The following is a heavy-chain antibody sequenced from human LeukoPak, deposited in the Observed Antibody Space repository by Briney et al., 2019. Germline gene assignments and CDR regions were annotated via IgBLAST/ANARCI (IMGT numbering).Heavy chain of an antibody. V-gene: IGHV1-46*01. CDR1: GYTFTSFY. CDR3: ARGHLLWFGESPGVDFDY. Sequence: GASVKVSCRASGYTFTSFYMHWVRQAPGQGLEWMGIINPNGGSTSYAENFQGRVTMTRDTSTSTVYMELSSLRSEDTAVYYCARGHLLWFGESPGVDFDYWGQGTLVTVSS. CDR2: INPNGGST. J-gene: IGHJ4*02. D-gene: IGHD3-10*01.